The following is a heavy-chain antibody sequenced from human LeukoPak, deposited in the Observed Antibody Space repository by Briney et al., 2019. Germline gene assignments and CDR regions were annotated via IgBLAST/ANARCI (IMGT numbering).Heavy chain of an antibody. CDR2: IYTSGST. Sequence: SETLSLTCTVSGGSISSYYWSWIRQPAGKGLEWIGRIYTSGSTNYNPSLKSRVTMSVDTSKNQFSLKLSSVTAADTAVYYCARETPDSSGWYWRSYYYYGMDVWGQGTTVTVSS. CDR3: ARETPDSSGWYWRSYYYYGMDV. V-gene: IGHV4-4*07. J-gene: IGHJ6*02. CDR1: GGSISSYY. D-gene: IGHD6-19*01.